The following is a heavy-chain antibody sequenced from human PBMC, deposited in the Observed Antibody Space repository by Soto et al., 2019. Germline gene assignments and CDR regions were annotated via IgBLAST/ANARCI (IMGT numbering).Heavy chain of an antibody. CDR1: GFTFSSYL. CDR3: ARMYSSSWV. J-gene: IGHJ4*02. CDR2: IKQDGSEK. V-gene: IGHV3-7*03. Sequence: GGSLRLSCAASGFTFSSYLMSWVRQAPGKGLEWVANIKQDGSEKYYVDSVKGRFTISRDNAKNSLYLQMNSLRAEDTAVYYCARMYSSSWVWGQGTLIPV. D-gene: IGHD6-13*01.